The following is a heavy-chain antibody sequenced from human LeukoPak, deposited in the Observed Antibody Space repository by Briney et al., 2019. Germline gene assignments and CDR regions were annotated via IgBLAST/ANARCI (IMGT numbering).Heavy chain of an antibody. V-gene: IGHV4-4*07. CDR1: GGSISSYY. J-gene: IGHJ4*02. Sequence: SETLSLTCTVSGGSISSYYWSWIRQPAGKGLEWIGHIYNSGSTNYNPSLKGRVTMSVATSKNQFSPHLSSVIAADTAVYYCARSAFLVTAPGLYYFDYWGQGTLVAVSS. CDR2: IYNSGST. CDR3: ARSAFLVTAPGLYYFDY. D-gene: IGHD6-13*01.